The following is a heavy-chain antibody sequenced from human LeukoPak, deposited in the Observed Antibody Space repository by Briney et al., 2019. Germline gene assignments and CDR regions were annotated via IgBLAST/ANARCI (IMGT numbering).Heavy chain of an antibody. V-gene: IGHV3-23*01. D-gene: IGHD2-15*01. CDR2: INGDGST. CDR1: GFIFSTYA. Sequence: PGGSLRLSCAASGFIFSTYAMTWVRQAPAKGLEWVSTINGDGSTYYTGSVKGRFTISRDNSKNTLFLQMNSLRAEDTAVYYCAKYCSGGNCYSGLSWGQGTLVTVSS. J-gene: IGHJ5*02. CDR3: AKYCSGGNCYSGLS.